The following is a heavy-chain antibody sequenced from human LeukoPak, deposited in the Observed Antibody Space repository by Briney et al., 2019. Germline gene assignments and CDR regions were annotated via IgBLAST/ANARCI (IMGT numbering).Heavy chain of an antibody. Sequence: ASVKVSCKASGYTFTSYYMHWVRQAPGQGLEWMGIINPSGGSTTYAQKFRGRLTMTRDMSTSTVYMELSSLRSEDTAVYYCARDYIAARPFRFDPWGQGTLVTVSS. CDR2: INPSGGST. J-gene: IGHJ5*02. CDR3: ARDYIAARPFRFDP. CDR1: GYTFTSYY. V-gene: IGHV1-46*01. D-gene: IGHD6-6*01.